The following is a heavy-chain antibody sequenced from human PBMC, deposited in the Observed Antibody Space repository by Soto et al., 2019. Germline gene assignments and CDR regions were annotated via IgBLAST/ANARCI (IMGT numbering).Heavy chain of an antibody. CDR3: ARGGYYDSSGYYRHYYYYYGMDV. D-gene: IGHD3-22*01. J-gene: IGHJ6*02. V-gene: IGHV1-69*06. Sequence: GASVKVSCKASGGTFSSYAISWVRQAPGQGLEWMGGIIPIFGTANYAQKFQGRVTITADKSTSTAYMELSSLRSEDTAVYYCARGGYYDSSGYYRHYYYYYGMDVWGQGTTVTVSS. CDR2: IIPIFGTA. CDR1: GGTFSSYA.